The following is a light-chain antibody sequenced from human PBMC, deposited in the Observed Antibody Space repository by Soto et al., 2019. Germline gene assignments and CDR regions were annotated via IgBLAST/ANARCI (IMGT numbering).Light chain of an antibody. J-gene: IGKJ5*01. Sequence: DIQMTQSPSSLSASIGDRVILTCQASQDIANSLNWYQHKPGKAPKLLIYDASNVERGVPARFSGSGSGTDFSFTISSLQPEDIATYYCQQYENLPPTVGQGTRLEI. CDR1: QDIANS. CDR2: DAS. V-gene: IGKV1-33*01. CDR3: QQYENLPPT.